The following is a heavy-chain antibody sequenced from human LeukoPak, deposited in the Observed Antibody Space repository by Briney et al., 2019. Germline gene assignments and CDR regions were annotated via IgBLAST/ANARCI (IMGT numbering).Heavy chain of an antibody. CDR3: ARDSQIAVAANY. Sequence: GESLKISCKGSGYSFTSYWISWVRQTPGKGLEWMGRVDPSDSYTNYSPSFQGHVTISADKSISTAYLQWSSLKASDTAMYYCARDSQIAVAANYWGQGTLVTVSS. CDR2: VDPSDSYT. D-gene: IGHD6-19*01. V-gene: IGHV5-10-1*01. J-gene: IGHJ4*02. CDR1: GYSFTSYW.